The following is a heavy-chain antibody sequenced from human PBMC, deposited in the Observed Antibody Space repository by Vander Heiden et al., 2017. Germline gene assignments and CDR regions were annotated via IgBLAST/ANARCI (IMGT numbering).Heavy chain of an antibody. Sequence: EVQLLESGGGLVQPGGSLRLSCAASGFTFSSYAMGWVRQAPGKGLEWVSAISGSGGSTYYADSVKGRFTISRDNSKNTLYLQMNSLRAEDTAVYYCAKDQGLLWFGELLSSFDYWGQGTLVTVSS. CDR1: GFTFSSYA. CDR3: AKDQGLLWFGELLSSFDY. V-gene: IGHV3-23*01. CDR2: ISGSGGST. D-gene: IGHD3-10*01. J-gene: IGHJ4*02.